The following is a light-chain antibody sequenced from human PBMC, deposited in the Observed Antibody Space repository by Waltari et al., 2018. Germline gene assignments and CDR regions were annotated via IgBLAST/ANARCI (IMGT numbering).Light chain of an antibody. CDR1: QSVSSSY. CDR3: QQYVDSPVT. J-gene: IGKJ1*01. CDR2: GAS. Sequence: EIVLTQSPGTLSLSPGERATLSCRASQSVSSSYLAWYQQKPGQAPRLLIYGASSRATSIPDRFSGSGSGTDFTLSISRLEPGDFAVYYCQQYVDSPVTFGQGTKVEL. V-gene: IGKV3-20*01.